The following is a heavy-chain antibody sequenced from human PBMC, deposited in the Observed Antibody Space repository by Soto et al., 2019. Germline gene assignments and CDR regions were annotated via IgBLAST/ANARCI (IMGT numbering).Heavy chain of an antibody. CDR2: MYHSGST. CDR3: AREKDDYGDYESNYFDY. J-gene: IGHJ4*02. Sequence: SETLSLTCAVSGGSISSGGYSWSWIRQPPGKGLEWIGYMYHSGSTYYNPSLKSRVTISIDRSKNQFSLKLSSVTAADTAVYYCAREKDDYGDYESNYFDYWGQGTLVTVSS. CDR1: GGSISSGGYS. D-gene: IGHD4-17*01. V-gene: IGHV4-30-2*01.